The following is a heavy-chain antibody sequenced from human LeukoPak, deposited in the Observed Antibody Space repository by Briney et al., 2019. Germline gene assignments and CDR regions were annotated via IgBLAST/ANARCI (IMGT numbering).Heavy chain of an antibody. Sequence: SQTLSLTCSVSGASIRSGDHHWSWLRQSPGKGLEWIGYIYFSGSRSSNPSLRSRLTISVDTSKNQFSLRLSSMTAADTALYYCARWYSVGWNYYFDLWGRGTLVTVPS. CDR1: GASIRSGDHH. V-gene: IGHV4-30-4*08. D-gene: IGHD1-7*01. CDR2: IYFSGSR. CDR3: ARWYSVGWNYYFDL. J-gene: IGHJ2*01.